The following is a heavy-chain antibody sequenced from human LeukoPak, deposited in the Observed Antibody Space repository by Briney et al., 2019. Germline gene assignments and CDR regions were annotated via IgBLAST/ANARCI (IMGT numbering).Heavy chain of an antibody. D-gene: IGHD6-13*01. V-gene: IGHV4-38-2*02. CDR3: ARDIGSS. CDR2: IYYSGST. J-gene: IGHJ4*02. CDR1: GYSISSGYY. Sequence: PSETLSLTCTVSGYSISSGYYWGWIRQPPGKGLEWIGSIYYSGSTYYNPSLKSRVTISVDTSKNQFSLKLSSVTAADTAVYYCARDIGSSWGQGTLVTVSS.